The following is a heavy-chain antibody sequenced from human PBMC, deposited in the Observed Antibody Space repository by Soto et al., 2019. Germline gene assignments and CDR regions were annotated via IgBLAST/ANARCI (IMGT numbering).Heavy chain of an antibody. CDR1: GFTFTTVD. D-gene: IGHD5-12*01. CDR2: VRGRDGST. J-gene: IGHJ4*02. Sequence: EVQLLESGGGLVQPGASLRLSCAASGFTFTTVDMSWALQAPGKGLEWVSVVRGRDGSTSYADSLKGRFTISKDSSKNTLYLQMNSLRAEDPALYYCAKGAWLDYWGQGTLVTVSS. CDR3: AKGAWLDY. V-gene: IGHV3-23*01.